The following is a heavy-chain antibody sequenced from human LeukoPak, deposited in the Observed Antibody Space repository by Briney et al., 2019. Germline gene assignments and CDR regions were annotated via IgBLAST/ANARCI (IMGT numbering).Heavy chain of an antibody. CDR2: ISYDGSNK. CDR3: ARDLSTVPYYYYGMDV. J-gene: IGHJ6*02. D-gene: IGHD4-17*01. Sequence: PGGSLRLSCAASGFTFSSYGMHWVRQAPGKGLEWVAVISYDGSNKYYADSVKGRFTISRDNSKNTLYLQMNSLRAEDTAVYYCARDLSTVPYYYYGMDVWGQGTTVTVSS. V-gene: IGHV3-30*03. CDR1: GFTFSSYG.